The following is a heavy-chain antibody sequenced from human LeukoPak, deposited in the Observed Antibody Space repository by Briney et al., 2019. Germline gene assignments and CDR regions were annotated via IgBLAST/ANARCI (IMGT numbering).Heavy chain of an antibody. Sequence: SETLSLTCAVSGYSISSGYYWGWIRQPPGKGLEWIGNIYHNGSTYYNPSLKSRVTISVDTSKNQFSLKLSSVTAADTAVYYCARVLSWFDPWGQGTLVTVSS. CDR2: IYHNGST. J-gene: IGHJ5*02. CDR1: GYSISSGYY. V-gene: IGHV4-38-2*01. CDR3: ARVLSWFDP. D-gene: IGHD3-10*01.